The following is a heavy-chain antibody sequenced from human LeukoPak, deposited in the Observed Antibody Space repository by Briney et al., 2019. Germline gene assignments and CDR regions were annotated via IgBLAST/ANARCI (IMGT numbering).Heavy chain of an antibody. J-gene: IGHJ6*02. Sequence: SETLSLTCAVSGGFISSGGYSWSWIRQPPGKGLEWIGYIYHSGSTYYNPSLKSRVTISVDRSKNQFSLKLSSVTAADTAVYYCAREGVPSGMDVWGQGTTVTVSS. CDR2: IYHSGST. CDR3: AREGVPSGMDV. D-gene: IGHD3-16*01. CDR1: GGFISSGGYS. V-gene: IGHV4-30-2*01.